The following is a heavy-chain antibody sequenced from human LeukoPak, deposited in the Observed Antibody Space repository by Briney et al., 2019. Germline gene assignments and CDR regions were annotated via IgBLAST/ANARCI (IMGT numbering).Heavy chain of an antibody. D-gene: IGHD2-2*01. V-gene: IGHV4-39*01. CDR3: ASGCCSPSCYGSDY. CDR1: GGSISSSNYY. J-gene: IGHJ4*02. CDR2: IYDSGST. Sequence: SETLSLTCTVSGGSISSSNYYWGWIRQPPEKGLEWIGSIYDSGSTYYNPSLKSRVTISVDTSKNQFSLKLSPVTAADTAVYYCASGCCSPSCYGSDYWGQGTLVTVSS.